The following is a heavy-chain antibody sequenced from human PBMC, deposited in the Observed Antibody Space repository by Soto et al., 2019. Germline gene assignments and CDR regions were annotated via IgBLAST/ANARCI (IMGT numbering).Heavy chain of an antibody. Sequence: QVQLVQSGAEVKKPGASVKVSCKASGYTFTGYYMHWVRQAAGQGLEWMGWINPNSGGTNYAQKFQGSVTMTRDTFISTGYMELSRLRSDDTAVYYCAREGYCSSTSCSYSWFDPWGQGTLVTVSS. D-gene: IGHD2-2*01. V-gene: IGHV1-2*02. J-gene: IGHJ5*02. CDR2: INPNSGGT. CDR1: GYTFTGYY. CDR3: AREGYCSSTSCSYSWFDP.